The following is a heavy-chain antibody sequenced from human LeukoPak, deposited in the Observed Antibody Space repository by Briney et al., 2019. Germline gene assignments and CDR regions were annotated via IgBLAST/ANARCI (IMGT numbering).Heavy chain of an antibody. J-gene: IGHJ4*02. V-gene: IGHV4-39*01. CDR1: GGSISSSSYY. Sequence: PSETLSLTCTVSGGSISSSSYYWGWIRQPPGKGLEWIGSTYYSGSTYYNPSLKSRVTISVDTSKNQFSLKLSSVTAADTAVYYCARHHKYGPTAAHFDYWGQGTLVTVSS. CDR2: TYYSGST. CDR3: ARHHKYGPTAAHFDY. D-gene: IGHD2-2*01.